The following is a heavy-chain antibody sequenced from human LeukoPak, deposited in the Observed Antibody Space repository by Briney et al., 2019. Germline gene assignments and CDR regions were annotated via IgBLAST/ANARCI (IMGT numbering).Heavy chain of an antibody. Sequence: GSLRLSCAASGFTFSSYAMSWVRQAQGKGLEWVSAISGSGGSTYYADSVKGRFTISRDNSKNTLYLQMNSLRAEDTAVYYCAKDLESSGIYCSSTSCYVSAFDIWGQGTMVTVSS. CDR3: AKDLESSGIYCSSTSCYVSAFDI. D-gene: IGHD2-2*01. V-gene: IGHV3-23*01. CDR2: ISGSGGST. J-gene: IGHJ3*02. CDR1: GFTFSSYA.